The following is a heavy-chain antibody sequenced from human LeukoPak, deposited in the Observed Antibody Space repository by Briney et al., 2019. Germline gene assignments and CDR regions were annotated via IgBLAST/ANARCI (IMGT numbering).Heavy chain of an antibody. CDR2: ISYDGSNK. Sequence: GGSLRLSCAASGFTFSSYAIHWVRQAPGKGLEWVAVISYDGSNKYYADSVKGRFTISRDNSKNTLYLQMNSLRAEDTAVYYCARDKGGIYLGPAAFDIWGQGKMVTVSP. V-gene: IGHV3-30-3*01. CDR1: GFTFSSYA. J-gene: IGHJ3*02. D-gene: IGHD1-26*01. CDR3: ARDKGGIYLGPAAFDI.